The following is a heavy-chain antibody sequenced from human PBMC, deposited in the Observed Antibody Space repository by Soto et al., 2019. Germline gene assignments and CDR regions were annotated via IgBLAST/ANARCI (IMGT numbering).Heavy chain of an antibody. D-gene: IGHD2-15*01. Sequence: GGSLRLSCAGSGFTFGDSYMSWIRQAPGKGLEWLSYISPGSRYPAYADSVKGRFTISRDNAKRSLYLQMMSLTAEDTAIYYCVRGGGGVLFGPWGQGTMVTVS. J-gene: IGHJ5*02. V-gene: IGHV3-11*06. CDR2: ISPGSRYP. CDR3: VRGGGGVLFGP. CDR1: GFTFGDSY.